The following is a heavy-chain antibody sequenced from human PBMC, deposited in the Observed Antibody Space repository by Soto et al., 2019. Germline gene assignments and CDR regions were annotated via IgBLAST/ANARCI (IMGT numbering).Heavy chain of an antibody. CDR3: AREYYDLLSGNLVYYGMDV. CDR1: GFTFSNYE. V-gene: IGHV3-48*03. J-gene: IGHJ6*02. D-gene: IGHD3-3*01. Sequence: GGSLRLSCAVSGFTFSNYEMNWVRQAPGKGLEWISYISSSGSVIYYVDSVKGRFTISRDNAKNSLSLQMNSLRAEDTAVYFCAREYYDLLSGNLVYYGMDVWGQGPTVTVSS. CDR2: ISSSGSVI.